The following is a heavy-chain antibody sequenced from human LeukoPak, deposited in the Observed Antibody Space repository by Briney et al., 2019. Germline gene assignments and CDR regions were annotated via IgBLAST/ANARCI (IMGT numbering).Heavy chain of an antibody. J-gene: IGHJ4*02. Sequence: GGSLRLSWAASGFMFSNYDMHWVRQAAGKVLEYVSHISTNGGSRYYAISVKGRFTISRDNSKNTLHLQMGSLRAEDMAVYYCARGRGYIYGYDYWGQGTLVAVSS. CDR3: ARGRGYIYGYDY. D-gene: IGHD5-18*01. CDR1: GFMFSNYD. CDR2: ISTNGGSR. V-gene: IGHV3-64*01.